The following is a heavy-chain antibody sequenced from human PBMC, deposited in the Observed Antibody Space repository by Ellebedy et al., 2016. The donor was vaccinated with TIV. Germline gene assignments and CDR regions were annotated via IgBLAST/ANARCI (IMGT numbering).Heavy chain of an antibody. Sequence: GESLKISCAASGFTLTSYPMIWVRQAPGKGLEWVSYISSSGYTIDHAGSVKGRFTISIDSAKNSRYLQLNGLRDEDTAVYYCARVVDGVVGGDYWGQGTPVTVSS. V-gene: IGHV3-48*02. D-gene: IGHD3-22*01. CDR2: ISSSGYTI. CDR3: ARVVDGVVGGDY. J-gene: IGHJ4*02. CDR1: GFTLTSYP.